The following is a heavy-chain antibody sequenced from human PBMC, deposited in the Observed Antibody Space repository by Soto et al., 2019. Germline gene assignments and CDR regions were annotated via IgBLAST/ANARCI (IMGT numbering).Heavy chain of an antibody. J-gene: IGHJ3*02. D-gene: IGHD3-22*01. V-gene: IGHV4-34*01. Sequence: SETXSLTGSFYVFSCSGYDLIWIGQPPGKGLEWIGEINHSGSTNYNPSLKSRVTISVDTSKNQFSLKLSSVTAEDTAGYYCARDRKDEHMIVPNGAFDIWGQGTMVTV. CDR3: ARDRKDEHMIVPNGAFDI. CDR2: INHSGST. CDR1: VFSCSGYD.